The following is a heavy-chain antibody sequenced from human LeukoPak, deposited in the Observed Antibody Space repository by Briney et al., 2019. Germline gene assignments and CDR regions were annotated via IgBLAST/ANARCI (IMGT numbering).Heavy chain of an antibody. D-gene: IGHD3-22*01. CDR1: GYTFTSYG. J-gene: IGHJ3*02. CDR2: ISAYNGNT. V-gene: IGHV1-18*01. CDR3: ATWAYYYDSSGYFKHAFDI. Sequence: GASVKVSCKASGYTFTSYGISWVRQAPGQGLEWMGWISAYNGNTNYAQKLQGRVTMTTDTSTSTAYMELRSLRSDDTAVYYCATWAYYYDSSGYFKHAFDIWGQGTMVTVSS.